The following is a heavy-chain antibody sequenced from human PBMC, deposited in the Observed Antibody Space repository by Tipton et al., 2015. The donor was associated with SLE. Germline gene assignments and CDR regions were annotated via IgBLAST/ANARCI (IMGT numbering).Heavy chain of an antibody. V-gene: IGHV1-18*01. Sequence: QSGAEVKKPGATVKVSCKASGYTFTDFAISWVRQARGQGLEWMAWISTYNGDTTYAQKLQGRVTMTTYTSTSTAYMELRSLRSDDTAVYYCAREVYSGSYYYYYGMDVWGQGTTVTISS. CDR3: AREVYSGSYYYYYGMDV. CDR2: ISTYNGDT. CDR1: GYTFTDFA. D-gene: IGHD3-10*01. J-gene: IGHJ6*02.